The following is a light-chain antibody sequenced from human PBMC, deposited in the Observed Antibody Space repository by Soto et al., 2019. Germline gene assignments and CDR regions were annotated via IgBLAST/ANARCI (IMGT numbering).Light chain of an antibody. CDR3: QQRDSWPLT. V-gene: IGKV3-11*01. CDR1: ESVGSD. CDR2: DVS. J-gene: IGKJ4*01. Sequence: ENVLTQSPATLSLSPGERATLSCRASESVGSDLAWYQQKPGQPPRLLIYDVSGRATGVPARFSGSGSGTDFTLTIRSLEPEDFAVYYCQQRDSWPLTFGGGTKVEIK.